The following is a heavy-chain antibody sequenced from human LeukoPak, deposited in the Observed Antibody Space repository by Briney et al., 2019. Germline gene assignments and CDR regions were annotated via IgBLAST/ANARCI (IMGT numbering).Heavy chain of an antibody. CDR2: INPNSGST. V-gene: IGHV1-2*02. Sequence: ASVKVSCKASGYTFTGYYMHWVRQAPGQGLEWMGWINPNSGSTNYAQKFQGRVTLTRDTSISTAYMELSRLTSDDTAVYYCASHSSSWFTFDYWGQGTLVTVSS. J-gene: IGHJ4*02. D-gene: IGHD6-13*01. CDR1: GYTFTGYY. CDR3: ASHSSSWFTFDY.